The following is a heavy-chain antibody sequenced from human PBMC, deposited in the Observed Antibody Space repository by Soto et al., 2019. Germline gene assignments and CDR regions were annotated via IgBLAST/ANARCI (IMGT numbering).Heavy chain of an antibody. Sequence: QVQLQESGPGLVKPSGTLSLTCAVSGGSISSSHWWSWVRQPPGKGLEWIGEIYHSGSTNYNPSLKSRGTISVDKSKNQFSLKLSSVTAADTAVYYCARAPGIAAAGTEYYFDYWGQGTLVTVSS. V-gene: IGHV4-4*02. CDR1: GGSISSSHW. D-gene: IGHD6-13*01. J-gene: IGHJ4*02. CDR3: ARAPGIAAAGTEYYFDY. CDR2: IYHSGST.